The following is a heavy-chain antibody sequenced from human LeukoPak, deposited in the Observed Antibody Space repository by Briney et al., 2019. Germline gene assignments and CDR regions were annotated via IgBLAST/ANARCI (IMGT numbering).Heavy chain of an antibody. J-gene: IGHJ6*03. CDR1: GGSISSGTYY. CDR2: IYTSGTT. Sequence: SETLSLTCTVSGGSISSGTYYWSWIRQPAGKGLEWIGRIYTSGTTNYNPSLKSRVSISIDTSKNQFSLKLSSVTAADTAVYYCARDDGLWSPDNYYFYLDVWGKGTTVTVSS. V-gene: IGHV4-61*02. D-gene: IGHD2-21*01. CDR3: ARDDGLWSPDNYYFYLDV.